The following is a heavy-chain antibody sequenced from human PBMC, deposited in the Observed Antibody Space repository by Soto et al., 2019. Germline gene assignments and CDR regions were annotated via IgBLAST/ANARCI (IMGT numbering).Heavy chain of an antibody. V-gene: IGHV3-64D*06. Sequence: GGSLRLSCSASGFTFSEYSMHWVRQAPGKGLQYVSTISSDGDITYYADPAKGRFTISRDNSKNTLYLQMNSLRPEDTAVYYCVKVSTFYDILTGYYSTNFFDPWGQGTLVTVSS. CDR3: VKVSTFYDILTGYYSTNFFDP. CDR1: GFTFSEYS. CDR2: ISSDGDIT. J-gene: IGHJ5*02. D-gene: IGHD3-9*01.